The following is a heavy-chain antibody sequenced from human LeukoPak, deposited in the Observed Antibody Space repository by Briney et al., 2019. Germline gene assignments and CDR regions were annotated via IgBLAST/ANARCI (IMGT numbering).Heavy chain of an antibody. V-gene: IGHV3-33*01. D-gene: IGHD6-19*01. Sequence: QPGRSLRLSCAASGFTFRNYGMQWVRQAPGKGLEWVAVIWYGGSNKYYADSVKGRFTISRDNSKNMLYLQMNSLRAEDTAVYYCATLRRDTSGWYYFDYWGRGTLVTVSS. CDR2: IWYGGSNK. CDR1: GFTFRNYG. J-gene: IGHJ4*02. CDR3: ATLRRDTSGWYYFDY.